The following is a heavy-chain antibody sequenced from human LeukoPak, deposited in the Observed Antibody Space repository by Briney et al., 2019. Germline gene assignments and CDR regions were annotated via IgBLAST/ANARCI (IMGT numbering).Heavy chain of an antibody. Sequence: PGGSLRLSCAASGFTFNNYWMTWVRQAPGKGLEWVGNINLDGSDKYYGDSVKGRFTISRDNAKNSQYLQMNSLRADDTAVYYCARESPYSYGSFDVEEYWGQGILVTVSS. CDR2: INLDGSDK. J-gene: IGHJ4*02. V-gene: IGHV3-7*01. CDR1: GFTFNNYW. CDR3: ARESPYSYGSFDVEEY. D-gene: IGHD5-18*01.